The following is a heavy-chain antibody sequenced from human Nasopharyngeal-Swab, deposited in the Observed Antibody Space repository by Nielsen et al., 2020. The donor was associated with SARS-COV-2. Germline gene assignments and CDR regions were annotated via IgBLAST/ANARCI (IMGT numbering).Heavy chain of an antibody. D-gene: IGHD2-21*01. Sequence: SGPTLVKPTQTLTLTCTFSGFSLSTSGVGVGWIRQPPGKALEWLALIYWDDDKRYSLSLKSRLTITKDTSKNQVVLTMTNMDPVDTATYYCAHRMVIFDAFDIWGQGTMVTVSS. J-gene: IGHJ3*02. CDR2: IYWDDDK. CDR3: AHRMVIFDAFDI. V-gene: IGHV2-5*02. CDR1: GFSLSTSGVG.